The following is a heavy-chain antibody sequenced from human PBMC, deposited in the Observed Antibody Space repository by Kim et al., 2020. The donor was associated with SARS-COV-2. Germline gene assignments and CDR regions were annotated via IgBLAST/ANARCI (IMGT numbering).Heavy chain of an antibody. V-gene: IGHV4-59*02. J-gene: IGHJ4*02. D-gene: IGHD1-26*01. Sequence: SETLSLTCSVSGDSAIDYYWTWIRQIPGKGLEWLGYVYWTGHTNYNPSLTGRLTMSFDTSKRQFSLELTSVTAADTAVYFCARDDNQGGFDYWGQGALVTVSS. CDR1: GDSAIDYY. CDR3: ARDDNQGGFDY. CDR2: VYWTGHT.